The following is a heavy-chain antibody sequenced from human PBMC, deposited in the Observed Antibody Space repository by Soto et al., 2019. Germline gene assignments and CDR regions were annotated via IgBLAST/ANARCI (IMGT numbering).Heavy chain of an antibody. J-gene: IGHJ6*02. Sequence: GGSLRLSCAASGFTFSSYGIHWVRQASGKGLEWVALISYDGTDKYYADSVKGRFTISRDNSKNTLYLQMSSLGPEDTAVYYCVKERYAQLWLEDYGMDVWGQGTTVTVS. V-gene: IGHV3-30*18. CDR2: ISYDGTDK. D-gene: IGHD5-18*01. CDR1: GFTFSSYG. CDR3: VKERYAQLWLEDYGMDV.